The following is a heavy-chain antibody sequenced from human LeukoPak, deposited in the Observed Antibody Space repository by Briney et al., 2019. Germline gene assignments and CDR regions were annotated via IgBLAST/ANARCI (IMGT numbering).Heavy chain of an antibody. CDR3: ASIPGD. D-gene: IGHD7-27*01. J-gene: IGHJ4*02. V-gene: IGHV3-74*01. CDR2: INSDGSST. Sequence: GGSLRLSCAASGFTFDDYAMHWVRQAPGKGLVWVSRINSDGSSTTYAGSVKGRFTISRDNAKNTLYLQMNSLRAEDTAVYYCASIPGDWGQGTLVSVSS. CDR1: GFTFDDYA.